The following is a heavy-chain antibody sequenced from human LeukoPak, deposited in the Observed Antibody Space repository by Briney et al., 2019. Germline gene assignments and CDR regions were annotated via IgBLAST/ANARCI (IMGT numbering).Heavy chain of an antibody. CDR3: AKDDAWVRYQD. CDR1: GFTFSSYE. CDR2: ISSSGSTI. J-gene: IGHJ4*02. Sequence: GGSLRLSCAASGFTFSSYEMMWVRQAPGKGLEWISYISSSGSTIYSADSVKGRFTISRDNPKNSLYLQMNSLRAEDTAVYYCAKDDAWVRYQDWGQGTLVTVSS. V-gene: IGHV3-48*03. D-gene: IGHD5-12*01.